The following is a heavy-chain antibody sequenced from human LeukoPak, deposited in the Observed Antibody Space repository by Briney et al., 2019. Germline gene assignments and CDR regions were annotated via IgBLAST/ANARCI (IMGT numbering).Heavy chain of an antibody. CDR3: AGAYYYGSGIGY. CDR2: IYYGGIT. Sequence: SETLSPTCSVSDGSFSSYYWSWIRQTPGKGLQWIGYIYYGGITNYNPSLKSRVIISVDTSKNQFSLKVTSVTAADTAIYYCAGAYYYGSGIGYWGQGTLVTVSS. J-gene: IGHJ4*02. V-gene: IGHV4-59*01. D-gene: IGHD3-10*01. CDR1: DGSFSSYY.